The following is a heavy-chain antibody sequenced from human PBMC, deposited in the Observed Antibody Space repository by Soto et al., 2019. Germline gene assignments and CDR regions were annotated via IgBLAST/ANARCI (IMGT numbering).Heavy chain of an antibody. Sequence: QVHLVQSGSDVEKPGASVKVSCKASGYSFTSYGIGWVRQVPGQGPEWMGWISPYNGRTNYAQSVKGRVVMTTDISTNTVYLELRSLRSDDSAIYYCGRCRTDSYARDVWGQGTTGTVSS. V-gene: IGHV1-18*01. D-gene: IGHD5-18*01. J-gene: IGHJ6*02. CDR2: ISPYNGRT. CDR3: GRCRTDSYARDV. CDR1: GYSFTSYG.